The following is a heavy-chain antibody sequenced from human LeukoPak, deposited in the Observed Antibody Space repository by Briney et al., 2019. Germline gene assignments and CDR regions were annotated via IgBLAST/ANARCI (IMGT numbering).Heavy chain of an antibody. J-gene: IGHJ4*02. V-gene: IGHV1-2*02. CDR3: ARDLSHIVGATGSA. D-gene: IGHD1-26*01. CDR2: INPNSGGT. Sequence: ASVKVSCKASGYTFTGYYMHWVRQAPGQGLEWMGWINPNSGGTNYAQKFQGRVTMTRDTSISTAYMELSRLRSDDTAVYYCARDLSHIVGATGSAWGQGTLVTVSS. CDR1: GYTFTGYY.